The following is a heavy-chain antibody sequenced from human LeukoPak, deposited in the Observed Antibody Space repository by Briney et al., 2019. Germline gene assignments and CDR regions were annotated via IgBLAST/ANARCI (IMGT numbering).Heavy chain of an antibody. J-gene: IGHJ3*02. Sequence: GGSLRLSCAASGFDVSSHHMVWVRQAPGKGLEWVSVTYTRGNSYYTDSVKGRFIISRDTSKNTMDLQMNSLRPEDSAQYFCARGGRGSAAVVAPRSFDIWGQGTMVAVSS. D-gene: IGHD3-22*01. V-gene: IGHV3-53*01. CDR3: ARGGRGSAAVVAPRSFDI. CDR2: TYTRGNS. CDR1: GFDVSSHH.